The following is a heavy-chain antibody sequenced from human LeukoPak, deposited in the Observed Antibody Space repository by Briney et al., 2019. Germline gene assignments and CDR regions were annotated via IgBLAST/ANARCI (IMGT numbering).Heavy chain of an antibody. CDR3: AREPGYCTGGRCYGGWFDP. Sequence: SETLSLTCAVYGGSVSTYYWSWIRQSSGKGLEWIGEIHHSGGPIYNPSLKSRVAISLDTSRNQISLKLSSVTAADTAVYYCAREPGYCTGGRCYGGWFDPWGQGTLVTVSS. J-gene: IGHJ5*02. D-gene: IGHD2-15*01. CDR1: GGSVSTYY. CDR2: IHHSGGP. V-gene: IGHV4-34*01.